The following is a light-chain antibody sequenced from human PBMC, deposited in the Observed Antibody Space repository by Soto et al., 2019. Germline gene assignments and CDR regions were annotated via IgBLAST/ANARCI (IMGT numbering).Light chain of an antibody. CDR2: KVS. Sequence: VLTQTALSSPVNLGQSDSISCRSSHGLVHSSGNTYSSWLQQRPGQPPRPLFFKVSARFAGAPDRFSASGAGTHFTLTISRVEAGDVGVYYCLQSTHFPCTFGQGTKVEV. CDR1: HGLVHSSGNTY. V-gene: IGKV2-24*01. CDR3: LQSTHFPCT. J-gene: IGKJ1*01.